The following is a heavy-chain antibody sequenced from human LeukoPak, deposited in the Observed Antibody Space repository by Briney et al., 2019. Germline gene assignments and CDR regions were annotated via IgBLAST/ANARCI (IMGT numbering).Heavy chain of an antibody. D-gene: IGHD6-19*01. Sequence: ASVKVSCKASGYTFTKYGISWVRQAPGQGLEWMGWISAYNGNANYAQKLEGRFTMTTDTSTSTAYMELKSLQSDDTAVYYCARVVAGRGWFDPWGQGTLVTVSS. CDR2: ISAYNGNA. CDR3: ARVVAGRGWFDP. V-gene: IGHV1-18*01. CDR1: GYTFTKYG. J-gene: IGHJ5*02.